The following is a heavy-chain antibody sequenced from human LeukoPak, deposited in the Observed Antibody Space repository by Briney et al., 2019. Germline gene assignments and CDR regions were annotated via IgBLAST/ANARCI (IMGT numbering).Heavy chain of an antibody. J-gene: IGHJ4*02. CDR3: ARGHLRGYSYGLQY. CDR2: IKEDGSEK. D-gene: IGHD5-18*01. Sequence: GGSLRLSCVISGFTFSNYWMSWVRQAPGKGLEWVANIKEDGSEKYYLDSVKGRFTISRDNAKNSLYLQMNSLRAEDTAVYYCARGHLRGYSYGLQYWGQGTLVTVSS. CDR1: GFTFSNYW. V-gene: IGHV3-7*01.